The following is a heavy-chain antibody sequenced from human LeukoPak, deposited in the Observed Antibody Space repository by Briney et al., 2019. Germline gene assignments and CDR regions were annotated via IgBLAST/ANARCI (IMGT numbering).Heavy chain of an antibody. CDR3: AGSPRRYYYYYMDV. J-gene: IGHJ6*03. V-gene: IGHV4-39*07. CDR2: IYYSGST. CDR1: GGSISSSSCY. Sequence: PSETLSLTCTVSGGSISSSSCYWGWIRQPPGKGLEWIGSIYYSGSTYYNPSLKSRVTISADTSKKQFSLKLSSVTAADTAVYYCAGSPRRYYYYYMDVWDKGTTVTVSS. D-gene: IGHD3-9*01.